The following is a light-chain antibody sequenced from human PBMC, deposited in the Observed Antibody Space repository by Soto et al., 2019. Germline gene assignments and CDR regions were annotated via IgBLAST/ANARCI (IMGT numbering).Light chain of an antibody. J-gene: IGKJ4*01. Sequence: IVLTPSPVTLSLSPGERATLSCRAIQSVSSSYLAWYQQKPGQAPRLLIYGASSRATGIPDRFSGSGSGTDFTLTISRLEPEDFAVYYCQQYGSSLGVTFGGGTKVDIK. CDR3: QQYGSSLGVT. CDR1: QSVSSSY. CDR2: GAS. V-gene: IGKV3-20*01.